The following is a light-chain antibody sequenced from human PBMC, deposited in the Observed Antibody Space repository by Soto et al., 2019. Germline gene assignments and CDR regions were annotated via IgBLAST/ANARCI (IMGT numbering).Light chain of an antibody. CDR1: QSIGKY. CDR3: QQEYI. Sequence: DIQMSQSPSSLSASVGDRVTITCRTSQSIGKYLNWYQQKPGKAPRLLIYGASRLQSGVPSRFSGSGSGTVFTLTISGLQPEDFATYYCQQEYIFGPGTKVDIK. V-gene: IGKV1-39*01. CDR2: GAS. J-gene: IGKJ3*01.